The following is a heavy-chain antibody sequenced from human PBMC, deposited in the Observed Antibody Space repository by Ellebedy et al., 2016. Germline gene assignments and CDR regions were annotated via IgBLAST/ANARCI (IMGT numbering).Heavy chain of an antibody. CDR3: ARGARGRGYSYGPSDAFDI. CDR2: ISSSSSYI. V-gene: IGHV3-21*01. D-gene: IGHD5-18*01. CDR1: GFTFSSYS. Sequence: GESLKISCAASGFTFSSYSMNWVRQAPGKGLEWVSSISSSSSYIYYADSVKGRFTISRDNAKNSLYLQMNSLRAEDTAVYYCARGARGRGYSYGPSDAFDIWGQGTMVTVS. J-gene: IGHJ3*02.